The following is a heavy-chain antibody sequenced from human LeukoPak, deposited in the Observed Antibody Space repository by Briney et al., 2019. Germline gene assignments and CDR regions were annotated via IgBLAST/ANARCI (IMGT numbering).Heavy chain of an antibody. CDR3: ARGGENCSGGSCYYNWFDP. J-gene: IGHJ5*02. Sequence: ASVKVSCKASGYTFTSYAMNWVRQAPGQGLEWMGWINTNTGNPTYAQGFTGRFVFSLDTPVSTAYLQISSLKAEDTAVYYCARGGENCSGGSCYYNWFDPWGQGTLVTVSS. CDR2: INTNTGNP. CDR1: GYTFTSYA. V-gene: IGHV7-4-1*02. D-gene: IGHD2-15*01.